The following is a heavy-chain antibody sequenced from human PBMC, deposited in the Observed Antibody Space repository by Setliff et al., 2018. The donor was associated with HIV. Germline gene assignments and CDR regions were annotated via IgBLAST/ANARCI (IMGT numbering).Heavy chain of an antibody. D-gene: IGHD6-13*01. CDR3: ARLAMAAAGMRWFDP. V-gene: IGHV4-38-2*01. Sequence: SETLSLTCAVSGYSISRGYYWGWIRQPPGKGLEWIGNIYHSGSTYYNPSLKSRLTISVDTSKNQFSLRLSSVTATDTAVHYCARLAMAAAGMRWFDPWGQGALVTVS. J-gene: IGHJ5*02. CDR2: IYHSGST. CDR1: GYSISRGYY.